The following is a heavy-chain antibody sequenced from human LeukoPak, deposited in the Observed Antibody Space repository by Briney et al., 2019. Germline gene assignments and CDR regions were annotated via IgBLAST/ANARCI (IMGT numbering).Heavy chain of an antibody. V-gene: IGHV3-66*01. J-gene: IGHJ3*02. CDR3: ARTDSSGYLDAFDI. D-gene: IGHD3-22*01. CDR2: IYSGGST. Sequence: ETLSLTCAVYGGSFSGYYWSWVRQAPGKGLEWVSVIYSGGSTYYADSVKGRFTISRDNSKNTLYLQMNSLRAEDTAVYYCARTDSSGYLDAFDIWGQGTMVTVSS. CDR1: GGSFSGYY.